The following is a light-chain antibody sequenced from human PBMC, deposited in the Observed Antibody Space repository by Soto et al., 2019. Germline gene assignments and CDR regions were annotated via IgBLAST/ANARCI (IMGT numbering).Light chain of an antibody. Sequence: QSALTQPASVSGSPGQSITISCTGTSSDVGSYNLVSWYQQHPGKAPKLIIYEGSKRPSGVSNRFSGSKSGNTASLTISGIQAEEEADYYCCSYAGRVFGGGTKLTVL. CDR3: CSYAGRV. CDR2: EGS. J-gene: IGLJ3*02. V-gene: IGLV2-23*01. CDR1: SSDVGSYNL.